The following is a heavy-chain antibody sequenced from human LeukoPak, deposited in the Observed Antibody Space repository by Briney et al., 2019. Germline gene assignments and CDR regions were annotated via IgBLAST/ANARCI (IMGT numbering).Heavy chain of an antibody. V-gene: IGHV4-59*01. D-gene: IGHD6-13*01. J-gene: IGHJ4*02. CDR1: GGSISSYY. CDR3: ARGTSSSWYGY. CDR2: IYYSGSI. Sequence: PSETLSLTCTVSGGSISSYYWSWIRQPPRKGLEWIGYIYYSGSINYNPSLRSRVTISVDTSKNQFSLKLSSVTAADTAVYHCARGTSSSWYGYWGQGILVTVSS.